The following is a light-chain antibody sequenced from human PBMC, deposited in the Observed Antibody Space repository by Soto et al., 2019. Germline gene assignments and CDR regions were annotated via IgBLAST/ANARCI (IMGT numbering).Light chain of an antibody. CDR2: DAS. Sequence: DIQMTQSPSSLSASVGDRVTITCQASQDPGNFLNWYQQKPGKAPKLLIYDASNLQTGVPSRFSGSGAGTHFTCAISSLQPEDSATYYCQQYDNVPQTFSQATKLEIK. CDR1: QDPGNF. V-gene: IGKV1-33*01. J-gene: IGKJ2*01. CDR3: QQYDNVPQT.